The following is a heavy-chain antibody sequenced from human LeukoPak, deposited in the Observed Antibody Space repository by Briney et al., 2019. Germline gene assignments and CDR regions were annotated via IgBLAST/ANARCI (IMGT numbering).Heavy chain of an antibody. J-gene: IGHJ4*02. CDR2: ITSSSNTV. Sequence: GGSLRLSCAASGLTFSNYNMFWARQAPGKGLEWVSYITSSSNTVHYADSVKGRFTLSRDNAKSSLYLQMNSLRAEDTAIYYCARLLSGWYLADYWGQGTLVTVSS. CDR1: GLTFSNYN. CDR3: ARLLSGWYLADY. D-gene: IGHD6-19*01. V-gene: IGHV3-48*01.